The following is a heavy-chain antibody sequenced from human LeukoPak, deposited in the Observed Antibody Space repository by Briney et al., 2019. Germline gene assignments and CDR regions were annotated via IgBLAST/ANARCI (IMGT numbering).Heavy chain of an antibody. Sequence: GGSLRLSCAASGFTFSSYWMSWVRQAPGKGLEWVANIKQDGSEKYYVDSVKGRFTISRDNAKNSLYLQMNSLRAEDTAVYYCAKAYCPNGVCYLDYWGQGTLVTVSS. CDR1: GFTFSSYW. CDR3: AKAYCPNGVCYLDY. J-gene: IGHJ4*02. CDR2: IKQDGSEK. D-gene: IGHD2-8*01. V-gene: IGHV3-7*03.